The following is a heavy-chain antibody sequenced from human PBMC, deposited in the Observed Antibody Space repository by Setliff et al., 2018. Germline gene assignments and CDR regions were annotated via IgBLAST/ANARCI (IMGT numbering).Heavy chain of an antibody. D-gene: IGHD3-16*01. J-gene: IGHJ4*02. CDR2: AYAGGGT. V-gene: IGHV4-39*07. CDR3: AAGIKLGIFES. Sequence: SETLSLTCTFSGGSTGVSEYYWGWVRQSPGKGLEWIGSAYAGGGTYYNPSLQSRITISVDTSQNHFSLSLTSMTAADTAVYHCAAGIKLGIFESWGQGVLVTVSS. CDR1: GGSTGVSEYY.